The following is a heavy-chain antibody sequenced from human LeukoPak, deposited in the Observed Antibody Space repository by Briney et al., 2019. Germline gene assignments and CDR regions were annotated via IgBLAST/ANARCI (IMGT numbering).Heavy chain of an antibody. J-gene: IGHJ3*02. Sequence: ETLSLTCAVYGESFGRHYWAWIRQSPGKGLEWVANIDGDGSQKYYVDSVKGRFTISRENARNSLFLQMNSLRAEDTALYYCATDKAFSAFDIWGHGTLVIVSS. CDR1: GESFGRHY. CDR3: ATDKAFSAFDI. D-gene: IGHD3-3*02. CDR2: IDGDGSQK. V-gene: IGHV3-7*03.